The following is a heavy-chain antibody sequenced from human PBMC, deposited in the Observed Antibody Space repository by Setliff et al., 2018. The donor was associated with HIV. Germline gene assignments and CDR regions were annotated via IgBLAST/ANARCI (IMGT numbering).Heavy chain of an antibody. CDR1: GTSFSDHY. Sequence: SETLSLTCSVYGTSFSDHYWSWVRQTTGKGLEWIGEMNQSGTTNYNPSLKSRFTMSIDTSERQFSLKLTSVTAADTAVYYCVRWYYCVSGACYRADYWGQGTMVTVSS. V-gene: IGHV4-34*01. D-gene: IGHD2-21*02. J-gene: IGHJ4*02. CDR2: MNQSGTT. CDR3: VRWYYCVSGACYRADY.